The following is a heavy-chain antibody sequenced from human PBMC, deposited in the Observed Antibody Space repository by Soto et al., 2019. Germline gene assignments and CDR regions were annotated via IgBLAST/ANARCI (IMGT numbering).Heavy chain of an antibody. J-gene: IGHJ6*03. D-gene: IGHD6-25*01. CDR1: GFTVCDHD. Sequence: GGSLRLSCAASGFTVCDHDMDVVRQTTRKGLEWVGRTRNKANSYTTEYAASVKGRFTISRDDSKNSLYLQMNSLKTEDTAVYYCARDSGGYGFYCYMDVWGKGTTVTVSS. V-gene: IGHV3-72*01. CDR3: ARDSGGYGFYCYMDV. CDR2: TRNKANSYTT.